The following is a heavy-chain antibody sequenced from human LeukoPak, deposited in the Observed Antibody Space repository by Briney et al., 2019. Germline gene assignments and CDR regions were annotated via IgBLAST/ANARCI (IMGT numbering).Heavy chain of an antibody. CDR1: GFTYSNYS. D-gene: IGHD3-22*01. Sequence: PGGSLRLSCAASGFTYSNYSMNWVRQAPGKGLEWISYISGSSSAIYYADSVKGRFTISRDNVKNSVYLQMSNLRDDDTAVYYCARGTMMNWGQGTLVTVSS. CDR2: ISGSSSAI. V-gene: IGHV3-48*02. CDR3: ARGTMMN. J-gene: IGHJ4*02.